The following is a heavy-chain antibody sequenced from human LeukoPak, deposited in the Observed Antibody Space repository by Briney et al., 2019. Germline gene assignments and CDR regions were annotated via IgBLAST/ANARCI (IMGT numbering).Heavy chain of an antibody. V-gene: IGHV4-4*07. CDR3: APPPYYYEANGYSVA. J-gene: IGHJ5*02. D-gene: IGHD3-22*01. CDR2: IYTSGST. Sequence: SETLSLTCTVSGGSISSYYWSWIRQPAGKGLEWIGRIYTSGSTNYNPSLKSRVTMSVDTSKNQFSLNLSSVTAADTAVYYCAPPPYYYEANGYSVAWGQGTLVTVSS. CDR1: GGSISSYY.